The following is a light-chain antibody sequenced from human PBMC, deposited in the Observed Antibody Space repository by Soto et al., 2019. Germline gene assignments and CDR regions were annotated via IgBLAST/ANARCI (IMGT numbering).Light chain of an antibody. CDR3: QQRSRWPMA. CDR1: QNIDTY. V-gene: IGKV3-11*01. J-gene: IGKJ4*01. CDR2: DTS. Sequence: EIVLTQSPATLSLSLGERATLSCRTSQNIDTYLVWYQQKPGQPPRLLIYDTSKRATGVPDRFSGSGSGTDFTLTISSLAPEDFALYYCQQRSRWPMAFGGGTTVDI.